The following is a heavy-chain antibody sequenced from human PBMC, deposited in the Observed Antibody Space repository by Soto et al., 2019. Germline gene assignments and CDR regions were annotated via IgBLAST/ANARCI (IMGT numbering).Heavy chain of an antibody. CDR1: GGCSNRYY. J-gene: IGHJ2*01. Sequence: SETLSLTCTVSGGCSNRYYWSWIGQRPGEGLEWIAYIYYSSTNYNPSLKSRVTMSVDTSKNQISLKLTSVTAADTAVYYCARVFLEGFGEARDLLSFSGQGSSDL. CDR3: ARVFLEGFGEARDLLSFSGQGSSDL. D-gene: IGHD2-15*01. CDR2: IYYSST. V-gene: IGHV4-59*08.